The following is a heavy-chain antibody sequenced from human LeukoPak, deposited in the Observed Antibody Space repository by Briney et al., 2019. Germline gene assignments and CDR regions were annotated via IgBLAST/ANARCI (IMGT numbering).Heavy chain of an antibody. Sequence: GGSLRLSCAASGFTFSSYSMNWIRRDPGKGLEWVSSISSSTSYIYYADSVKGRFTISRENAKNSFYLQVNSLRAGDTAVYYCAKGLTGTMRGHWFDPWGQGTLVTVSS. CDR2: ISSSTSYI. V-gene: IGHV3-21*01. J-gene: IGHJ5*02. D-gene: IGHD1-20*01. CDR3: AKGLTGTMRGHWFDP. CDR1: GFTFSSYS.